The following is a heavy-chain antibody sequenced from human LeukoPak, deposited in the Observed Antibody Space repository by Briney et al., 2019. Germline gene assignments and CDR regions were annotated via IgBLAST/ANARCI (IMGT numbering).Heavy chain of an antibody. CDR2: INPSGGST. D-gene: IGHD1-26*01. CDR3: ARNIYSGSLNYYFDY. J-gene: IGHJ4*02. V-gene: IGHV1-46*01. Sequence: GASVKVSCKASGYTFTSYYMHWVRQAPGQGLEWMGIINPSGGSTSYAQEFQGRVTMTRDTSTSTVYMELSSLRSEDTAVYYCARNIYSGSLNYYFDYWGQGTLVTVSS. CDR1: GYTFTSYY.